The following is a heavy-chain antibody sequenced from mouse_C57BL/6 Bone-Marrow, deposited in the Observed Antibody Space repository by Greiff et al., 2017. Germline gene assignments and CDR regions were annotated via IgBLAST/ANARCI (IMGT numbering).Heavy chain of an antibody. CDR2: IYPGNSDT. D-gene: IGHD2-4*01. V-gene: IGHV1-5*01. J-gene: IGHJ3*01. CDR3: TRGGLRRRAWFAY. CDR1: GYTFTSYW. Sequence: VQLQQSGTVLARPGASVKMSCKTSGYTFTSYWMHWVKQRPGQGLEWLGAIYPGNSDTSYNQKFKGKAKLTAVTSASTAYMELSSLTNEDYAVYYWTRGGLRRRAWFAYWGQGTLVTVSA.